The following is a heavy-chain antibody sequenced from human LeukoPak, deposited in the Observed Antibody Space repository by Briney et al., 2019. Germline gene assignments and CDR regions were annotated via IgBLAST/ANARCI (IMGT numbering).Heavy chain of an antibody. V-gene: IGHV4-30-4*01. CDR3: ARAVYDYVWGSYRLGFDY. Sequence: PSETLSLTCTVSGGSISSGDYYRSWIRQPPGKGLEWIGYIYYSGSTYYNPSLKSRVTISVDTSKNQFSLKLSSVTAADTAVYYCARAVYDYVWGSYRLGFDYWGQGTLVTVSS. D-gene: IGHD3-16*02. J-gene: IGHJ4*02. CDR1: GGSISSGDYY. CDR2: IYYSGST.